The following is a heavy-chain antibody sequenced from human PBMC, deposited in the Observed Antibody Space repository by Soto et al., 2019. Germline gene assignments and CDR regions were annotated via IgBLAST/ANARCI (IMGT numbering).Heavy chain of an antibody. J-gene: IGHJ4*02. V-gene: IGHV4-39*07. Sequence: TSETLSLTCSVSGGSINSRSYSWGWIRQPPGKGLEWIGTFYNNENPNYNPSLKSRVTISVDTSKNQFSLRLTSVTAADTALYFCARHDNMTLGSQYLDSWGPGTLVTVS. CDR1: GGSINSRSYS. D-gene: IGHD1-1*01. CDR2: FYNNENP. CDR3: ARHDNMTLGSQYLDS.